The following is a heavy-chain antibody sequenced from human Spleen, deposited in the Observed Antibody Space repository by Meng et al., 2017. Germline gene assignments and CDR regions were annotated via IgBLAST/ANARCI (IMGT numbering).Heavy chain of an antibody. CDR2: IGHSGFT. D-gene: IGHD6-19*01. CDR3: VRSSAWVRTGFDP. CDR1: GGSISTSGYY. J-gene: IGHJ5*02. V-gene: IGHV4-39*01. Sequence: QPQLQESGPGLVRPSEALSPTVSVSGGSISTSGYYWGWIRQPPGKGLEWIGSIGHSGFTYYTPSLKSRVTVSIDTSRNQFSLWLTSVTAADTAVYYCVRSSAWVRTGFDPWGQGTLVTVSS.